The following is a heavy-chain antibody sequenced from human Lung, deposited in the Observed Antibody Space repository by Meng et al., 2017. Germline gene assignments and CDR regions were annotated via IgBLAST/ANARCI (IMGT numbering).Heavy chain of an antibody. D-gene: IGHD4-11*01. V-gene: IGHV4-34*01. Sequence: AGPLKPLGTLSPTCVVVGGSFSDYYWSLIRQPPGKGLEWIVEINHSGSTTYNPSLVSRATISVDTSQNNLSLKLSSVTAADSAVYYCARGPTTMAHDFDYWGQGTLVTVSS. CDR2: INHSGST. CDR1: GGSFSDYY. CDR3: ARGPTTMAHDFDY. J-gene: IGHJ4*02.